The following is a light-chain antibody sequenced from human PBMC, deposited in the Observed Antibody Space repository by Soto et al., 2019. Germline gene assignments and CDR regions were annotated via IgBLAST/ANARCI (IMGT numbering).Light chain of an antibody. CDR1: SSNIGNNY. V-gene: IGLV1-51*01. J-gene: IGLJ1*01. CDR3: GTWDSSLSAYV. CDR2: DNN. Sequence: QSVLTQPPSVSAAPGQKVTISCSGSSSNIGNNYVSWYQQLPGTAPKLLIYDNNKRPSGIPDRFSGSKSGTSATLGITGLPTGDEADYYCGTWDSSLSAYVFGTGPKVTVL.